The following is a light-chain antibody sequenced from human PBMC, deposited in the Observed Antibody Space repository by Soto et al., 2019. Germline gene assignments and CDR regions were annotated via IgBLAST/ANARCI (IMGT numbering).Light chain of an antibody. CDR1: QSVGSN. J-gene: IGKJ5*01. CDR3: QQYNQWSPIT. Sequence: EIVMTQSPGTLSALPGHSASLPCRASQSVGSNIAWYQQRPGQAPRLLIYAASTRAAGVPIRLSGSGSGTELTLTITSLQSDDFAVYYCQQYNQWSPITFGQGTRLEIK. V-gene: IGKV3-15*01. CDR2: AAS.